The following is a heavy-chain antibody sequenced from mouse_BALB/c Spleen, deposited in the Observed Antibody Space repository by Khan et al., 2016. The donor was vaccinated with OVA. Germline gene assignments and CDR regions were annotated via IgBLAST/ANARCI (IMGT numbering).Heavy chain of an antibody. Sequence: EVQLQEPGPGLVKPSQSLSLTCTVTGYSITSGYAWNWIRQFPGNKLEWMGYISYSGVTSYTPSLKSRISITRDTSKNQFFLQLNSVTTEDTAADYCARGNYYGYYFDYWGQGTTLTVSS. D-gene: IGHD1-1*01. CDR3: ARGNYYGYYFDY. J-gene: IGHJ2*01. CDR2: ISYSGVT. CDR1: GYSITSGYA. V-gene: IGHV3-2*02.